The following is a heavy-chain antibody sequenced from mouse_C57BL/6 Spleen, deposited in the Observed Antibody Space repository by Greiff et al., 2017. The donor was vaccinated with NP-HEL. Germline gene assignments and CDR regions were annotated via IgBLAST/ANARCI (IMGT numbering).Heavy chain of an antibody. J-gene: IGHJ4*01. Sequence: QVQLQQSGAELVKPGASVKISCKASGYAFSSYWMNWVKQRPGKGLEWIGQIYPGDGDTNYNGKFKGKATLTADKSSSTAYMQLSSLTSEDSAVYFCARFYYYGSSYVDAMDYWGQGTSVTVSS. CDR1: GYAFSSYW. V-gene: IGHV1-80*01. D-gene: IGHD1-1*01. CDR2: IYPGDGDT. CDR3: ARFYYYGSSYVDAMDY.